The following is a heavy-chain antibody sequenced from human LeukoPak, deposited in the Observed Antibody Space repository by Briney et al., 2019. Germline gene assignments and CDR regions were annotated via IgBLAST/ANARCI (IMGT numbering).Heavy chain of an antibody. V-gene: IGHV3-15*01. CDR3: TTDVITMVRGVMD. CDR2: IKSKTDGGTI. D-gene: IGHD3-10*01. J-gene: IGHJ6*02. Sequence: GGSLRLSCAASGSTFSNAWMSWVRQAPGKGLEWVGRIKSKTDGGTIDYAAPVKGRFTISRDDSKNTLYLQMNSLKTEDTAVYYCTTDVITMVRGVMDWGQGTTVTVSS. CDR1: GSTFSNAW.